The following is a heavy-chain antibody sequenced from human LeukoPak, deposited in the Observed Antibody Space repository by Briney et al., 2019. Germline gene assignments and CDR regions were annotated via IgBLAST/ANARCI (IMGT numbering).Heavy chain of an antibody. J-gene: IGHJ4*02. V-gene: IGHV4-4*02. D-gene: IGHD6-13*01. CDR3: ARASIQAPGQIDY. CDR1: GGSISSSNW. Sequence: SETLSLTCAVSGGSISSSNWWSWVRQPPGKGLEWIGEIYHSGSTNYNPSLKSRVTISVDKSKNQFSLKLSSVTAADTAVYYCARASIQAPGQIDYWGQGTLVTVSS. CDR2: IYHSGST.